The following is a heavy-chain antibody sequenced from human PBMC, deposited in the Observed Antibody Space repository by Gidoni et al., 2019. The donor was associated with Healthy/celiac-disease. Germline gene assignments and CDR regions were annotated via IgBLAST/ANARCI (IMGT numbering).Heavy chain of an antibody. J-gene: IGHJ3*02. CDR2: ISGSGGST. CDR1: GFALGSYA. CDR3: AKDPKGKPLDAFDI. Sequence: EVQLLESGGGLVQPGGSLRLSCSASGFALGSYAMSWARQSPGTGLAWVAAISGSGGSTYYADSVKCRFTFSRDNSKNTLYLQMNSLRGEDTAVYYCAKDPKGKPLDAFDIWGQGTMVTVSS. V-gene: IGHV3-23*01.